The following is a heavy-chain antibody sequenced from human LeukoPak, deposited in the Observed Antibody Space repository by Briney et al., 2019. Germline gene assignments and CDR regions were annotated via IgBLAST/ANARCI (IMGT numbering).Heavy chain of an antibody. D-gene: IGHD5/OR15-5a*01. CDR2: IYYSGST. CDR1: GGSISNNY. Sequence: SETLSLTCTVSGGSISNNYWSWIRQPPGKGLEWIGYIYYSGSTNYKPSPKSRVTISVDTSKNQFPLKLSSVTAADTAVYYCARDLRNSRDSRRGAFDIWGQGTMVTVSS. J-gene: IGHJ3*02. CDR3: ARDLRNSRDSRRGAFDI. V-gene: IGHV4-59*01.